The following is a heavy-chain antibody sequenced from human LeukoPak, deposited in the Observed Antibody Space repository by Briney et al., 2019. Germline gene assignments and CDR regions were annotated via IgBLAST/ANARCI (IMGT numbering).Heavy chain of an antibody. CDR2: ISGSGGST. Sequence: GGSLRLSCAASGFIFSTYAMNWVRQAPGRGLEWVSGISGSGGSTYYADSVKRRFTISRDNSKKTLYLQMNSLRAENMAVYYCAKRSQWELLVGVDYWGQGTLVTVSS. CDR3: AKRSQWELLVGVDY. D-gene: IGHD1-26*01. CDR1: GFIFSTYA. V-gene: IGHV3-23*01. J-gene: IGHJ4*02.